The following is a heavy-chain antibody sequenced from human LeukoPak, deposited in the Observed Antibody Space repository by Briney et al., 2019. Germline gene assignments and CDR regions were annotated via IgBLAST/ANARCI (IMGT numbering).Heavy chain of an antibody. V-gene: IGHV5-51*01. CDR3: ARRGTVAEIECSGGSCRIIAIADY. Sequence: GDSLKISSQGSGYTCRSYWISWVRQMPGKGLDRMGIIHPRESETIYSPSFEGQFTISADNSISTAYLPCSSLKASNTTMSYSARRGTVAEIECSGGSCRIIAIADYWGQGTLVTVSS. J-gene: IGHJ4*02. D-gene: IGHD2-15*01. CDR1: GYTCRSYW. CDR2: IHPRESET.